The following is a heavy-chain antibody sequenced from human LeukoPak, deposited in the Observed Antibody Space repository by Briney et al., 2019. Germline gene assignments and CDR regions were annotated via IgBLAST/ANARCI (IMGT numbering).Heavy chain of an antibody. CDR2: ISSGSSYI. CDR3: ASTVYTSSWFRGLDP. V-gene: IGHV3-21*01. Sequence: GGSLRLSCAASGFTFSSYSMNWVSQAPGKGLEWVSSISSGSSYIYYADSVKGRFTISRDNAENSLYLQMNSLRVDDTAVYYCASTVYTSSWFRGLDPWGQGTLVTVSS. D-gene: IGHD6-13*01. CDR1: GFTFSSYS. J-gene: IGHJ5*02.